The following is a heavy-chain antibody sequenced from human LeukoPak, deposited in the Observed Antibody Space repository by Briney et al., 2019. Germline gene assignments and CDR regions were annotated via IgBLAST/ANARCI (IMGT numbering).Heavy chain of an antibody. V-gene: IGHV3-48*03. Sequence: GGSLRLSCAASGFTFSSYEMNWVRQAPGKGLEWISYISSSGSTMNYADSVKGRFTISRDNAENSLYLQMNSLRAEDTAVYYCARTPYGLNLGYWGQGTLVTVSS. D-gene: IGHD3-10*01. J-gene: IGHJ4*02. CDR3: ARTPYGLNLGY. CDR1: GFTFSSYE. CDR2: ISSSGSTM.